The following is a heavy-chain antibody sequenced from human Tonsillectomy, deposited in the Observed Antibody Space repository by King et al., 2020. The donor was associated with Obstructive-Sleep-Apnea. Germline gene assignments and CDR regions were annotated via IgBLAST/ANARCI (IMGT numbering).Heavy chain of an antibody. D-gene: IGHD3-3*01. CDR3: ARDRRTYYDLWSGYPYDAFGI. CDR1: GDTFSSYA. J-gene: IGHJ3*02. CDR2: IIPVFGTT. Sequence: HVQLVESGAEVKKPGSSVKVSCKASGDTFSSYAVNWVRQAPGQGLEWMGGIIPVFGTTDYAQKFQGRVTITADESTSTAYMELSSLRSQDTAVYYCARDRRTYYDLWSGYPYDAFGIWGQGTMVTVSS. V-gene: IGHV1-69*01.